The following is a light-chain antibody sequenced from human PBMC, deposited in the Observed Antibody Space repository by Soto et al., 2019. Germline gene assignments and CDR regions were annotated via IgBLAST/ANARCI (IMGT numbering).Light chain of an antibody. J-gene: IGKJ1*01. Sequence: EIVLTQSPGALSLSNGERATLSCRASHTVSSSFLAWYQQTPGQAPRLLIYAASSRATGIPDRFSGRGSGTEFTLTISSLQPEDFATYYCLHDYDYPLTFGPGTKVDIK. CDR2: AAS. CDR3: LHDYDYPLT. V-gene: IGKV3-20*01. CDR1: HTVSSSF.